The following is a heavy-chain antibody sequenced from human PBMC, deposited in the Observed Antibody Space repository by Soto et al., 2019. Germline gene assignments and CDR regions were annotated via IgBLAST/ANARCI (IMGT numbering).Heavy chain of an antibody. CDR1: GFRFSSYG. V-gene: IGHV3-30*03. CDR2: ISYDGIRQ. Sequence: GGSLRLSGAVSGFRFSSYGMHWVRQSPGKGLEWVALISYDGIRQYYADSVKGRFTISRDNSKSTLDLQLNSLISDDTAVYFCARERYVASRHSHFDSWGQGTLVTVSS. CDR3: ARERYVASRHSHFDS. D-gene: IGHD6-6*01. J-gene: IGHJ4*02.